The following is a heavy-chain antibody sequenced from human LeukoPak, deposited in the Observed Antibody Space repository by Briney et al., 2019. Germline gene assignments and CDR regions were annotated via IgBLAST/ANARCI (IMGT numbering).Heavy chain of an antibody. D-gene: IGHD1-26*01. CDR3: ARHGGEWELLPTNYYFDY. CDR1: GGSISSYY. J-gene: IGHJ4*02. V-gene: IGHV4-59*08. Sequence: PSETLSLTCTVSGGSISSYYWSWIRQPPGKGLERIGYIYYSGSTNYNPSLKSRVTISVDTSKNQFSLKLSSVTAADTAVYYCARHGGEWELLPTNYYFDYWGQGTLVTVSS. CDR2: IYYSGST.